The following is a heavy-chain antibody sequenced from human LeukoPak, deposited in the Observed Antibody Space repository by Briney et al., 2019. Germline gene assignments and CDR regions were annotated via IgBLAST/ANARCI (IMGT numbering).Heavy chain of an antibody. CDR3: TRSSGWYFSYFDS. CDR2: IRSKAYGGTT. Sequence: GGSLRLSCTASGFTFGDYAMSWVRQAPGKGLEWVGFIRSKAYGGTTEYAASVKGRFTISRDDSKSIAYLQMNSLKTEDTAVYYCTRSSGWYFSYFDSWGQGTLVSVSS. J-gene: IGHJ4*02. V-gene: IGHV3-49*04. D-gene: IGHD6-19*01. CDR1: GFTFGDYA.